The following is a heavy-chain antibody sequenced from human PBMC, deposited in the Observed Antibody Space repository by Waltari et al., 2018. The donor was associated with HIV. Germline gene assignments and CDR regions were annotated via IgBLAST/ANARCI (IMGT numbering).Heavy chain of an antibody. CDR1: GGSISSNVYH. V-gene: IGHV4-39*07. CDR2: IYYTGKT. D-gene: IGHD4-17*01. J-gene: IGHJ4*02. Sequence: QLRLQESGPRLVKPSETLSLTCSVSGGSISSNVYHCGWIRQSPGKGLEWIGSIYYTGKTYYKPSLKRRVTISIDTSKNQFSLRLTSVTAADTAIYYCVAQDYSDSVDWWGQGTLVTVFS. CDR3: VAQDYSDSVDW.